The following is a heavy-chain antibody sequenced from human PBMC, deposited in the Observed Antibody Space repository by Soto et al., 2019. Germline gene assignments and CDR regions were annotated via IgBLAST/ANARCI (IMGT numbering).Heavy chain of an antibody. CDR2: IIPILGIA. D-gene: IGHD6-13*01. Sequence: ASVKVSCKASGGTFSSYTISWVRQAPGQGLEWMGRIIPILGIANYAQKFQGRVTITADKSTSTAYMELSSLRSEDTAVYYCARGVLGAAAPFDYWGQGTLVTVSS. CDR1: GGTFSSYT. V-gene: IGHV1-69*02. J-gene: IGHJ4*02. CDR3: ARGVLGAAAPFDY.